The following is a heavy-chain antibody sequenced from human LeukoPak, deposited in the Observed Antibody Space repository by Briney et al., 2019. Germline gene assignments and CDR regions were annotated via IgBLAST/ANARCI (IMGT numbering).Heavy chain of an antibody. J-gene: IGHJ4*02. CDR1: GFTFSSYS. CDR3: ARDRSAWYYDSGGYVDY. CDR2: ISSSSSTI. D-gene: IGHD3-22*01. Sequence: PGGSLRLSCAASGFTFSSYSMNWVRQAPGKGLEWVSYISSSSSTIYYADSVKGRFTISRDNAKNSLYLQMNSLRAEDTAVYYCARDRSAWYYDSGGYVDYWGQGTLITVSS. V-gene: IGHV3-48*01.